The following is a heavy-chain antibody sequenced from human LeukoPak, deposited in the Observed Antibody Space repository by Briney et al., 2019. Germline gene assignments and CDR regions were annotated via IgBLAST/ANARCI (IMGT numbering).Heavy chain of an antibody. CDR2: INPNSGGT. Sequence: ASVKVSCKASGYTFTGYYMHWVRQAPGQGLEWMGWINPNSGGTNYAQKFQGRVTMTRDTSISTAYMELSRLRSDDTAVYYCARDQATPDIVVVVAATRWFDPWGQGTLVTVSS. D-gene: IGHD2-15*01. V-gene: IGHV1-2*02. CDR3: ARDQATPDIVVVVAATRWFDP. J-gene: IGHJ5*02. CDR1: GYTFTGYY.